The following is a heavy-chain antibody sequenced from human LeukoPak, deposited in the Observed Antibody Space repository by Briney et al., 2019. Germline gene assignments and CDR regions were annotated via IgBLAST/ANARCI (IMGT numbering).Heavy chain of an antibody. CDR1: GFTFSSYG. D-gene: IGHD4-17*01. CDR3: ARERVDYGAWSRYYHYGMDV. J-gene: IGHJ6*02. CDR2: ISSSSTYI. V-gene: IGHV3-21*01. Sequence: KPGGSLRLSCAASGFTFSSYGMHWVRRAPGKGLEWVSSISSSSTYIYYADSVKGRFTISRDNAKNSLYLQMNSLRAEDTAVYYCARERVDYGAWSRYYHYGMDVWGQGTTVTVTS.